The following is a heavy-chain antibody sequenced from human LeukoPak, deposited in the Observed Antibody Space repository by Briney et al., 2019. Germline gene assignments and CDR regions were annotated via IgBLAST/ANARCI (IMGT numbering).Heavy chain of an antibody. CDR1: GFTFSGYS. CDR3: AKKRNDFWSGYPDFDS. J-gene: IGHJ4*02. CDR2: ISGSGDNT. D-gene: IGHD3-3*01. V-gene: IGHV3-23*01. Sequence: GGSLRLSCAVSGFTFSGYSMKWVRQAPGKGLEWVSGISGSGDNTNYADSVKGRFTISRDNSKNTLYLQVNSLRAEDTALYYCAKKRNDFWSGYPDFDSWGQGALVTVSS.